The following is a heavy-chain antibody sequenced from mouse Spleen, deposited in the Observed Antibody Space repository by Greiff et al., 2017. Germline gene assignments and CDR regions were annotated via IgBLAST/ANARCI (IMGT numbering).Heavy chain of an antibody. CDR1: GYTFTDYE. V-gene: IGHV1-15*01. J-gene: IGHJ4*01. Sequence: VQLQESGAELVRPGASVTLSCKASGYTFTDYEMHWVKQTPVHGLEWIGAIDPETGGTAYNQKFKGKAILTADKSSSTAYMELRSLTSEDSAVYYCTRYYGSSLYYAMDYWGQGTSVTVSS. CDR3: TRYYGSSLYYAMDY. D-gene: IGHD1-1*01. CDR2: IDPETGGT.